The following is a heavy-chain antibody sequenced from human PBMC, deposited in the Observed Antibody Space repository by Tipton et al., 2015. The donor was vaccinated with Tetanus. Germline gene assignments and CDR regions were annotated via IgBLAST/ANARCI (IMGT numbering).Heavy chain of an antibody. Sequence: SLRLSCAASGFTFSTSDMGWVRQAPGKGPEWVSAIVGAADAIFYADSVKGRFTISRDNSKNTLYLEMNSLGAEDTAVYYCASVFVLLFPRYFDRWGQGTLVTVSS. D-gene: IGHD2-21*01. V-gene: IGHV3-23*01. J-gene: IGHJ4*02. CDR3: ASVFVLLFPRYFDR. CDR1: GFTFSTSD. CDR2: IVGAADAI.